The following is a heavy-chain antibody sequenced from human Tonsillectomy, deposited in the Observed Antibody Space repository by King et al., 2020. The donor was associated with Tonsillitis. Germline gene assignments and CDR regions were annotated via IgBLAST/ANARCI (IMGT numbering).Heavy chain of an antibody. Sequence: QLQESGPGLVKPSETLSFTCTVSGGSISSSSYYWGWLRQPPGKGLEWIGSIYYSGRTYYNPSLKSRVTISVDTSKNQFSLKLSSVTAADTAVYYCARGIESRTLYFTGGLAESLVVGDQYYFDYWGQGTLVTVSS. V-gene: IGHV4-39*07. J-gene: IGHJ4*02. CDR1: GGSISSSSYY. D-gene: IGHD2-8*01. CDR2: IYYSGRT. CDR3: ARGIESRTLYFTGGLAESLVVGDQYYFDY.